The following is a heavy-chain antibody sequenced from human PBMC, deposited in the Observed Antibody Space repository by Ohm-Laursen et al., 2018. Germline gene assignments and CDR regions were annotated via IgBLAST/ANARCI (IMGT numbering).Heavy chain of an antibody. CDR2: IVVGSGNT. J-gene: IGHJ4*02. CDR1: GYTFTTYH. Sequence: SVKVSCNASGYTFTTYHIHWVRQAPGQGLEWIGWIVVGSGNTNYAQKFQERVTITRDMSTSTAYMELSSLRSEDTAVYYCAADYDSSYGFSYWGQGTLVTVSP. CDR3: AADYDSSYGFSY. V-gene: IGHV1-58*02. D-gene: IGHD5-18*01.